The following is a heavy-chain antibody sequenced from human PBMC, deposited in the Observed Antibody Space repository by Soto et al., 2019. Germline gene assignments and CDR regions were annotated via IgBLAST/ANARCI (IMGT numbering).Heavy chain of an antibody. D-gene: IGHD1-26*01. CDR2: ISAYNGNT. Sequence: QVQLVQSGAEVKKPGASVKVSCKASGYTFTSYGISWVRQAPGQGLEWMGWISAYNGNTNYAQKLQGRVIMTTDTSTSTAYMELRSLRSDDTAVYYCARDRNPDSWSYDFDYWGQGTLVTVSS. J-gene: IGHJ4*02. CDR3: ARDRNPDSWSYDFDY. V-gene: IGHV1-18*01. CDR1: GYTFTSYG.